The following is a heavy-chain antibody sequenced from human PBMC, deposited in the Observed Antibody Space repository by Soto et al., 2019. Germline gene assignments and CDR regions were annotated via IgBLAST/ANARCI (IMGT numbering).Heavy chain of an antibody. CDR3: ARDFSSGWYGTWFDP. Sequence: GGSLRLSCAASGFTFSSYAMHWVRQAPGKGLEWVAVISYDGSNKYYADSVKGRFTISRDNSKNTLYLQMNSLRAEDTAVYYCARDFSSGWYGTWFDPWGQGTLVTVSS. V-gene: IGHV3-30-3*01. CDR1: GFTFSSYA. D-gene: IGHD6-19*01. CDR2: ISYDGSNK. J-gene: IGHJ5*02.